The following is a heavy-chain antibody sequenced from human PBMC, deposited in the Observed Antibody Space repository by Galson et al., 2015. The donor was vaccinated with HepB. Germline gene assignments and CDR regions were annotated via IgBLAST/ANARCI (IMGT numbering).Heavy chain of an antibody. CDR3: ARLSRVGYGDHTEAYYFDY. J-gene: IGHJ4*02. CDR2: IYPGDSDT. D-gene: IGHD4-17*01. CDR1: GYSFTSYW. Sequence: QSGAEVKKPGESLRISCKGSGYSFTSYWIGWVRQMPGKGLERMGSIYPGDSDTRYSPSFQGQVTISADRSVSTAYLQWRSLKASDSAMYYCARLSRVGYGDHTEAYYFDYWGQGTLVTVSS. V-gene: IGHV5-51*01.